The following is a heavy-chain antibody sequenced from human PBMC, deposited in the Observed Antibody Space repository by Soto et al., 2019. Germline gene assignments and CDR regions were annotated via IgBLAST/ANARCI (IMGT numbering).Heavy chain of an antibody. Sequence: SETLSLTCTVSGGSISSYYWSWIRQPPGRGLEWIGTMYYSGSTYYNPSLKSRVTISGDTSKNQFSLKLSSVTAADTAVYYCARSVAMPGTRYSDYWGQGTLVTVSS. CDR3: ARSVAMPGTRYSDY. D-gene: IGHD6-19*01. J-gene: IGHJ4*02. V-gene: IGHV4-59*04. CDR1: GGSISSYY. CDR2: MYYSGST.